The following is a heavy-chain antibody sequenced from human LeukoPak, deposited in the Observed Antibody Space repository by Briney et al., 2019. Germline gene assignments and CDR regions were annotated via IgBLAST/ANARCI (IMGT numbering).Heavy chain of an antibody. J-gene: IGHJ6*03. CDR3: ARDRYCSSTSCYYYYYMDV. D-gene: IGHD2-2*01. Sequence: VASVKVSCKASGGTFSSYAISWVRQAPGQGLEWMGRIIPILGTANYAQKFQGRVTITTDESTSTAYMELSSLRSEDTAVYYCARDRYCSSTSCYYYYYMDVWGKGTTVTVSS. CDR1: GGTFSSYA. CDR2: IIPILGTA. V-gene: IGHV1-69*11.